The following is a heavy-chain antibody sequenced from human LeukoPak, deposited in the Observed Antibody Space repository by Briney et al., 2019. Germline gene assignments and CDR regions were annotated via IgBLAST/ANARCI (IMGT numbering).Heavy chain of an antibody. Sequence: SETLSLTCTVSGGSISSYYWSWIRQPAGKGLEWIGRIYASGSTNYNPSLKSRVTVSVDTSKNQFSLKLSSVTAADTAVYYCASYSGSYAYYGYWGQGTLVTVSS. V-gene: IGHV4-4*07. D-gene: IGHD1-26*01. CDR3: ASYSGSYAYYGY. CDR2: IYASGST. CDR1: GGSISSYY. J-gene: IGHJ4*02.